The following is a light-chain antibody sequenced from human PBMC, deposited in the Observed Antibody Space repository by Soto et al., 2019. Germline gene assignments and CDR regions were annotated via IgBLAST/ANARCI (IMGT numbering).Light chain of an antibody. CDR3: QQYDNVPLT. CDR1: QDITND. V-gene: IGKV1-33*01. CDR2: EAS. J-gene: IGKJ4*01. Sequence: DIQMTQSPSSLSASVGDRVTITCQASQDITNDLNWYQQKPGQAPKVLIYEASNLETGVPSRFSGRGSGTDFTFTISSLQPEDIATYFCQQYDNVPLTFGGGTKVEIK.